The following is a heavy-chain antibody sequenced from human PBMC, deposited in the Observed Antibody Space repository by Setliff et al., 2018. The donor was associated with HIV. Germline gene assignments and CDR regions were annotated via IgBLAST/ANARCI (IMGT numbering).Heavy chain of an antibody. CDR2: TNTNTGNP. CDR3: TRDHTPPPNYDFWSGQIDLRNIFYYMDV. CDR1: GYSLTSYS. J-gene: IGHJ6*03. Sequence: ASVKVSCKASGYSLTSYSINWVRQAPGQGLEWMGYTNTNTGNPTYAQGFTGRFVFSVDTPVSTAYLQTSSLKTEDTAVYYCTRDHTPPPNYDFWSGQIDLRNIFYYMDVWGTGSPVT. D-gene: IGHD3-3*01. V-gene: IGHV7-4-1*01.